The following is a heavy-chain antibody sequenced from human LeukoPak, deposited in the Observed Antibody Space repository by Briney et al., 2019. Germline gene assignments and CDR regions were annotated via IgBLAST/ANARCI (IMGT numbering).Heavy chain of an antibody. D-gene: IGHD2-15*01. CDR1: GIAFSSYG. CDR3: AKNGDRGAYCTGGTCYPYFYYYMDV. V-gene: IGHV3-23*01. J-gene: IGHJ6*03. Sequence: GGSLRLSCAASGIAFSSYGMSWVRQAPGKGLEWVSSISSTGGTTYYADSVKGRFTISRDNSKNTLYLQMNSLRAEDTAIYYCAKNGDRGAYCTGGTCYPYFYYYMDVWGKGTTVTI. CDR2: ISSTGGTT.